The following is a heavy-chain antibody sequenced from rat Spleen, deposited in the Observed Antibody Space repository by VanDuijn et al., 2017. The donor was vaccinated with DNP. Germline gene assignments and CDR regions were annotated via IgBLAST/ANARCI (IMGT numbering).Heavy chain of an antibody. V-gene: IGHV3-1*01. CDR2: ISYSGRT. J-gene: IGHJ1*01. CDR1: GSSITSNY. Sequence: EVQLQESGPGLVKPSQSLSLTCSVTGSSITSNYWGWIRKFPENKMEYIGHISYSGRTTYNPSLKSRISITRDTSKNQFFLQLKSVTTEDTATYYCARGNDDYYPNWYFDFWGPGTMVTVSS. D-gene: IGHD1-12*03. CDR3: ARGNDDYYPNWYFDF.